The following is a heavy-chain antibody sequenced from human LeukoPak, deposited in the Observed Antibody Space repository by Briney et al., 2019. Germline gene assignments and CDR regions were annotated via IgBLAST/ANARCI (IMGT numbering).Heavy chain of an antibody. D-gene: IGHD1-26*01. J-gene: IGHJ3*02. CDR3: ARDKVGATSRGAFDI. V-gene: IGHV1-18*01. CDR1: GYTFTSYG. CDR2: ISAYNGNT. Sequence: ASVKVSCKASGYTFTSYGISWVRQAPGQGLEWMGWISAYNGNTNYAQKLQGRVTMTTDTSTSTAYMELRSLRSDDTAVYYCARDKVGATSRGAFDIWGQGTMVTVSS.